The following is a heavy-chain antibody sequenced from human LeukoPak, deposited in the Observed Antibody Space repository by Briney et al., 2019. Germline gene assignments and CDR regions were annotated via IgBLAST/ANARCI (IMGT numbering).Heavy chain of an antibody. D-gene: IGHD3-16*01. V-gene: IGHV3-21*04. CDR3: ARDPPHGTGGGRCPFDP. Sequence: GGSLRLSCAASGFTFSSYSMNWVRQAPGKGLEWVSSISSSSSYIYYADSVKGRFTISRDNAKNSLYLQMNSLRAEDTAVYYCARDPPHGTGGGRCPFDPWGQGTLVTVSS. CDR1: GFTFSSYS. CDR2: ISSSSSYI. J-gene: IGHJ5*02.